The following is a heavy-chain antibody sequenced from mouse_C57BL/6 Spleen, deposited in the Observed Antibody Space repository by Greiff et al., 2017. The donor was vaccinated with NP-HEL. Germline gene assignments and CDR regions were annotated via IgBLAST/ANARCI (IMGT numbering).Heavy chain of an antibody. CDR1: GYTFTDYN. Sequence: EVQLQQSGPELVKPGASVKMSCKASGYTFTDYNMHWVKQSHGKSLEWIGYINPNNGGTSYNQKFKGKATLTVNKSSSTAYMELRSLTSEESAVDYCVRRGQLRLPDWFAYWGQGTLVTVSA. CDR2: INPNNGGT. D-gene: IGHD3-2*02. V-gene: IGHV1-22*01. J-gene: IGHJ3*01. CDR3: VRRGQLRLPDWFAY.